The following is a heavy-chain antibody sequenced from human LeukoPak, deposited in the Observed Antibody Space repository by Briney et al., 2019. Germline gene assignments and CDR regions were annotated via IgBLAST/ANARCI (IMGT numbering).Heavy chain of an antibody. CDR1: GFTFSSYG. Sequence: PGGSLRLSCAASGFTFSSYGMHWVRQAPGEGLEWVAVIWYDGSNKYYADSVKGRFTISRDNSKNTLYLQMNSLRAEDTAVYYCGIAAAGTFLEYFDYWGQGTLVTVSS. V-gene: IGHV3-33*01. D-gene: IGHD6-13*01. J-gene: IGHJ4*02. CDR3: GIAAAGTFLEYFDY. CDR2: IWYDGSNK.